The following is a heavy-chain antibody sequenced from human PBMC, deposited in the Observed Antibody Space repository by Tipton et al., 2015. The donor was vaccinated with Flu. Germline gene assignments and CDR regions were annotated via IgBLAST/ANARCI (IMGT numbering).Heavy chain of an antibody. Sequence: QVQLVQSGGGVVQPGRSLRLSCAASGFTFSTYGMHWVRQAPGKGLEWVAVLWYDGTNKYYVDSVKGRFTVSRDDSKSTLYLQMNSLRAEDTAVYYCARGVPAGGGRGYYYYGLDVWGQGTTVTVSS. V-gene: IGHV3-33*01. CDR2: LWYDGTNK. J-gene: IGHJ6*02. CDR3: ARGVPAGGGRGYYYYGLDV. D-gene: IGHD2-2*01. CDR1: GFTFSTYG.